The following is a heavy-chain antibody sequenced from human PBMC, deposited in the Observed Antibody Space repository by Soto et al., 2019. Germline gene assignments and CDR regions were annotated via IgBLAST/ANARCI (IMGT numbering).Heavy chain of an antibody. D-gene: IGHD1-26*01. J-gene: IGHJ3*02. Sequence: QVQLVQSGAEVKKPGSSVKVSCKASGGTLISNAISWVRQAPGQGLEWMGGIIPILGSANYAQKVQDRVTITADESTSTTYMELNSLRSEDAAVYYCAARERVDAFDIWGQGTMVTVSS. CDR1: GGTLISNA. V-gene: IGHV1-69*01. CDR2: IIPILGSA. CDR3: AARERVDAFDI.